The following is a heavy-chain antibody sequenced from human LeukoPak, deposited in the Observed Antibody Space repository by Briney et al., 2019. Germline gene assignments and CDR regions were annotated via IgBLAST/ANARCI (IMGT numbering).Heavy chain of an antibody. Sequence: SETLSLTCTVSGGSISSSSYYWGWIRQPPGKGLEWIGSIYYSGSTYYNPSLKSRVTISVDTSKNQFSLKLSSVTAADTAVYYCARRVPTIGMVRGAVVTASSYFDYWGQGTLVTVSS. D-gene: IGHD3-10*01. J-gene: IGHJ4*02. CDR3: ARRVPTIGMVRGAVVTASSYFDY. CDR1: GGSISSSSYY. CDR2: IYYSGST. V-gene: IGHV4-39*01.